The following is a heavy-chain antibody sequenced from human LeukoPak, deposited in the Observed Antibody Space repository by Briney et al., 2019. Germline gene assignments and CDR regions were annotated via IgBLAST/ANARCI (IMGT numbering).Heavy chain of an antibody. J-gene: IGHJ3*02. V-gene: IGHV3-48*03. CDR3: ARGSSSSDAFDI. CDR1: GFTFSSYE. CDR2: ISSSGSTI. D-gene: IGHD6-13*01. Sequence: GGSLRLSCAASGFTFSSYEMNWVRQAPGKGLEWVSYISSSGSTIYYADSVKGRFTISRDNAKNSLYLQMNSLRAEDTAVYYCARGSSSSDAFDIWGQGTMVTVSS.